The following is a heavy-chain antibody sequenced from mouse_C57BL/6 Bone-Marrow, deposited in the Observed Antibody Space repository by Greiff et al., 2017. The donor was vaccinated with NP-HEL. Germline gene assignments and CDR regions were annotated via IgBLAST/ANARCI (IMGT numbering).Heavy chain of an antibody. V-gene: IGHV1-4*01. CDR1: GYTFTSYT. J-gene: IGHJ4*01. Sequence: QVQLQQSGAELARPGASVKMSCKASGYTFTSYTMHWVKQRPGQGLEWIGYINPSSGYTKYNQKFQDKATLTADKSSSTAYMQLSSRTSEDSAVYYCARCAGAYATDYWGQGTSVTVSS. CDR3: ARCAGAYATDY. CDR2: INPSSGYT.